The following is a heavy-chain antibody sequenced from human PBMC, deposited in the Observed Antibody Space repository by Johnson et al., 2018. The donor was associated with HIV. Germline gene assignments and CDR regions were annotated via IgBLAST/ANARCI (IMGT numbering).Heavy chain of an antibody. CDR3: ARGSSGSFEL. Sequence: QVQLVESGGGLVQPGGSLIFSCAASGFTFSSYGMNWDRQGPGKRLEWVAVVSYDGSNKYYADSVKGRFNTSRDNAKNTMYLQMSSLRAEDTALYYCARGSSGSFELWGRGTMV. J-gene: IGHJ3*01. V-gene: IGHV3-30*19. CDR1: GFTFSSYG. CDR2: VSYDGSNK. D-gene: IGHD6-6*01.